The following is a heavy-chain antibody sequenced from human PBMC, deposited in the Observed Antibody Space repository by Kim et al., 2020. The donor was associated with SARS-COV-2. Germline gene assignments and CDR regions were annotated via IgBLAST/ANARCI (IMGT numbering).Heavy chain of an antibody. V-gene: IGHV1-69*04. Sequence: SVKVSCKASGGTFSSYAISWVRQAPGQGLEWMGRIIPILGTANYAQKFQGRVTITTDKSTSTVYMELSSLRSDDTAVYYCARDFRGFCSSNSCPGGWFD. CDR1: GGTFSSYA. J-gene: IGHJ5*01. D-gene: IGHD2-2*01. CDR3: ARDFRGFCSSNSCPGGWFD. CDR2: IIPILGTA.